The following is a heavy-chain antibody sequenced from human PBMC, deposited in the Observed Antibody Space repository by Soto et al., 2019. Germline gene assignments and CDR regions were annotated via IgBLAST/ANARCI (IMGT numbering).Heavy chain of an antibody. CDR1: DDSVSNSY. CDR2: IHSSGSA. V-gene: IGHV4-4*07. Sequence: SETLSFTCTVSDDSVSNSYWSWIRQPAGKGLEWIGRIHSSGSAKYNPSLNSRVAMSVDTSKNQFSLELSSLTAADTAVYYCAREEQLGPYYYYALDVWGQGTTVTVSS. J-gene: IGHJ6*02. D-gene: IGHD6-6*01. CDR3: AREEQLGPYYYYALDV.